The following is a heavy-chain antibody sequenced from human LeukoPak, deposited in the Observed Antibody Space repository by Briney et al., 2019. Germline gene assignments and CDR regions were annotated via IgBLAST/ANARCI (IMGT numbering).Heavy chain of an antibody. V-gene: IGHV3-30*04. J-gene: IGHJ5*02. CDR2: ISYDGSNK. CDR3: ARALKFRLVGVPMRPFVT. D-gene: IGHD1-26*01. CDR1: GFTFSSYA. Sequence: QTGGSLRLSCAASGFTFSSYAMHWVRQAPGKGLEWVAVISYDGSNKYYADSVKGRFTISRDNSKNTLYLQMNSLRAEDTAVYYCARALKFRLVGVPMRPFVTCGQGALVTVSS.